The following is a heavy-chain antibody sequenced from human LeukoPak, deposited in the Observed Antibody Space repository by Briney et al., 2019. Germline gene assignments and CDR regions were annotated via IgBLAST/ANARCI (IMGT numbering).Heavy chain of an antibody. V-gene: IGHV1-2*02. Sequence: ASVKVSCKASGYTFTGYYMHWVRQAPGQGLEWMGWINPNRGGTNYAQKFQGRVTMTRDTSISTAYMELSRLRSDDTAVYYCASAGYYYYMDVWGKGTTVTISS. CDR1: GYTFTGYY. CDR3: ASAGYYYYMDV. D-gene: IGHD6-13*01. J-gene: IGHJ6*03. CDR2: INPNRGGT.